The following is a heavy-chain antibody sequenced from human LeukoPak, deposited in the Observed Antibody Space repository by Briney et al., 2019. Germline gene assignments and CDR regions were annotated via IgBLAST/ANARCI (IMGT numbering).Heavy chain of an antibody. CDR1: GGSISSSSYY. CDR2: IYYSGST. V-gene: IGHV4-39*01. Sequence: SETLSLTCTVSGGSISSSSYYWGWIRQPPGKGLEWIGSIYYSGSTYYNPSLKSRVAISVDTSKNQFSLKLSSVTAADTAVYYCARDWFDPWGQGTLATVSS. J-gene: IGHJ5*02. CDR3: ARDWFDP.